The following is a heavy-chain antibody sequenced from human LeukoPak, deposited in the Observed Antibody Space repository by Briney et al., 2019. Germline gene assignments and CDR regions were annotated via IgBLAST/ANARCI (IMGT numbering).Heavy chain of an antibody. CDR2: INWNGGST. Sequence: GGSLRLSCAASGSTFDDYGMSWVRQAPGKGLEWVSGINWNGGSTGYADSVKGRFTISRDNAKNSLYLQMNSLRAEDTALYHCARCMGTSCRPGGMDVWGQGTTVTVSS. CDR1: GSTFDDYG. V-gene: IGHV3-20*01. D-gene: IGHD2-2*01. CDR3: ARCMGTSCRPGGMDV. J-gene: IGHJ6*02.